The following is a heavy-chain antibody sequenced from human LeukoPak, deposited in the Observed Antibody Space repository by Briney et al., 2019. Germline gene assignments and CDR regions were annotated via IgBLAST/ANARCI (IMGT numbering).Heavy chain of an antibody. CDR1: GLTLSNYA. Sequence: GGSLRLSCEVSGLTLSNYAMSWVRRAPGKRLEWVSAISGNGDRIYYADSVKGRFTIFRDNSKNTLYLQMNRLRVEDTALYYCAKGGISLIRGSFDYWGQGTLVTVSS. CDR2: ISGNGDRI. V-gene: IGHV3-23*01. CDR3: AKGGISLIRGSFDY. D-gene: IGHD3-10*01. J-gene: IGHJ4*02.